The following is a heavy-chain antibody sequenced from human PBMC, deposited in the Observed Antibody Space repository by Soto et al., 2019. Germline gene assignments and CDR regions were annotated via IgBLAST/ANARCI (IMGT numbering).Heavy chain of an antibody. CDR3: ARALREGLPIYYFDS. V-gene: IGHV2-26*01. D-gene: IGHD1-26*01. Sequence: QVTLKESGPVLVKPTETLTLTCTVSGFSLSKARMGVSWIRQPPGKALEWLAHIFWNDERSYNTSLKSRLTLSRDTSKSQVVLTMTNVDPVDTGTYFCARALREGLPIYYFDSWGQGTLVTVSS. CDR1: GFSLSKARMG. J-gene: IGHJ4*02. CDR2: IFWNDER.